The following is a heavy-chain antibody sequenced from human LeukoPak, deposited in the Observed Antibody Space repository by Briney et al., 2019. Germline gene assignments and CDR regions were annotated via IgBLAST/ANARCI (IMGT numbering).Heavy chain of an antibody. D-gene: IGHD6-13*01. CDR3: AKGASRGAYSSSWYYWFGP. CDR1: GFTFDDYA. V-gene: IGHV3-9*01. CDR2: ISWNSGSI. Sequence: GRSLGLSCAASGFTFDDYAMHWVRQAPGKGLEWVSGISWNSGSIGYADSVKGRFTISRDNAKNSLYLQMNSLRAEDTALYCCAKGASRGAYSSSWYYWFGPWGQGTLVTVSS. J-gene: IGHJ5*02.